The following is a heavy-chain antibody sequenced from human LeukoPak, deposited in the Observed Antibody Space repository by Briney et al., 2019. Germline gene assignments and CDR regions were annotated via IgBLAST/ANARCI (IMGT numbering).Heavy chain of an antibody. CDR3: ARVPDTRNYYHHGMDV. D-gene: IGHD5-18*01. CDR2: IKQDGSEK. Sequence: GGSLRLSCAASGFTFSSYWVSWVRQAPGKGLEWVANIKQDGSEKYYVDSVKGRFTISRDNAKNSLYLQMNSLRAEDTAVYYCARVPDTRNYYHHGMDVWGQGTTVTVSS. CDR1: GFTFSSYW. V-gene: IGHV3-7*01. J-gene: IGHJ6*02.